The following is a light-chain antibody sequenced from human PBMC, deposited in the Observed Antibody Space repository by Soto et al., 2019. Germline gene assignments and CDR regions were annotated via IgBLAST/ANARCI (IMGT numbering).Light chain of an antibody. Sequence: EIVMTQSPATLSVSPGERATLSCRASLSVSRNLAWYQQKPGQAPRLLIFDASTRATGIPARFSGSGSGTEFTLTITSLQYEDFAVYYCQQYNAWPRTFGQGTKVDIK. J-gene: IGKJ1*01. CDR1: LSVSRN. CDR2: DAS. CDR3: QQYNAWPRT. V-gene: IGKV3-15*01.